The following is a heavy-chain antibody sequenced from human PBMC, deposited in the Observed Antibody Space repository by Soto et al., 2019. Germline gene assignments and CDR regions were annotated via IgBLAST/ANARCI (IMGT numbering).Heavy chain of an antibody. J-gene: IGHJ5*02. Sequence: SETLSLTCAVYGGSFSGYYWSWIRQPPGKGLEWIGEINHSGSTNYNPSLKSRVTISVDTSKNQFSLKLSSVTAADTAVYYCARQRGGIAEAGHPQRFDPWGQGTLVTVSS. CDR1: GGSFSGYY. V-gene: IGHV4-34*01. CDR2: INHSGST. CDR3: ARQRGGIAEAGHPQRFDP. D-gene: IGHD6-13*01.